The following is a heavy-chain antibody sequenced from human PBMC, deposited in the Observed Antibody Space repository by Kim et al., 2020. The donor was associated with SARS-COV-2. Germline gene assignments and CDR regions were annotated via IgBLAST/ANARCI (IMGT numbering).Heavy chain of an antibody. J-gene: IGHJ4*02. CDR3: MKGGWGWIWDH. CDR2: IDGSDGTT. D-gene: IGHD2-21*01. Sequence: GGSLRLSCTTSGFTFTGHAMSWVRQAPGKGLEWVSSIDGSDGTTYYVDPVRGRFTISRDDSKNTLYFQMSALRGDDTAVYYCMKGGWGWIWDHWGQGTLV. CDR1: GFTFTGHA. V-gene: IGHV3-23*01.